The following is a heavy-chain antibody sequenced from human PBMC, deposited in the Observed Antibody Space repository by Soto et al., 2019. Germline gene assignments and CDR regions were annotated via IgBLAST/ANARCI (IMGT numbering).Heavy chain of an antibody. V-gene: IGHV4-34*01. Sequence: QVQLQQWGAGLLKPSETLPLTCAVYGGSFSGYYWSWIRQPPGKGLEWIGEINHSGSTNYNPSLKSRVTISVDTSKNQCSLKLSSVTAADTAVYYCARAPEDIVVVVAATSAFDIWGQGTMVTVSS. CDR3: ARAPEDIVVVVAATSAFDI. CDR1: GGSFSGYY. D-gene: IGHD2-15*01. J-gene: IGHJ3*02. CDR2: INHSGST.